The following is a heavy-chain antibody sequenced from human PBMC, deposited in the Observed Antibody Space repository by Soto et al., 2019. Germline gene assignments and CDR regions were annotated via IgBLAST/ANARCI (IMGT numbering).Heavy chain of an antibody. J-gene: IGHJ6*02. V-gene: IGHV1-18*01. D-gene: IGHD2-2*03. Sequence: GASVKVSCKASGYTFTSYGISWVRQAPGQGLEWMGWISAYNGNTNYAQKLQGRVTMTTDTSTSTAYMELRSLRSDDTAVYYCARVDIVVVPAALEGSDYYVMDVWGQGTTVTVSS. CDR1: GYTFTSYG. CDR3: ARVDIVVVPAALEGSDYYVMDV. CDR2: ISAYNGNT.